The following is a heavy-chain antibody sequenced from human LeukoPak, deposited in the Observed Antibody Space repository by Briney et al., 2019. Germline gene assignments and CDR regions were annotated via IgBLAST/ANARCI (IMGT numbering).Heavy chain of an antibody. D-gene: IGHD2-2*01. V-gene: IGHV1-18*01. CDR1: EYTLTEVS. J-gene: IGHJ4*02. Sequence: ASVKVSCKVFEYTLTEVSIHWVRQAPGQGLEWMGWISSSTGNTKYAQKLQDRVTMTTDTSTSTAYLYLRNLRSDDTAVYYCVRLPLGYCSSTSCLDWGQGTLVTVSS. CDR3: VRLPLGYCSSTSCLD. CDR2: ISSSTGNT.